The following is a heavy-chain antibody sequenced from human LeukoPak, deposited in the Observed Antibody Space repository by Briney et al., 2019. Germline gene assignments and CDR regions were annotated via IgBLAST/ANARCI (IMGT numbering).Heavy chain of an antibody. CDR2: ISWNSGSI. Sequence: GRSLRLSCAASGFTFDNYAMHWVRQVPGKGLEWVSGISWNSGSIGYADSVKGRFTISRDNAKNSLYLQMNSLRAEDTALYYCARGVTAAGNDYWGQGTLVTVSS. V-gene: IGHV3-9*01. CDR3: ARGVTAAGNDY. CDR1: GFTFDNYA. J-gene: IGHJ4*02. D-gene: IGHD6-13*01.